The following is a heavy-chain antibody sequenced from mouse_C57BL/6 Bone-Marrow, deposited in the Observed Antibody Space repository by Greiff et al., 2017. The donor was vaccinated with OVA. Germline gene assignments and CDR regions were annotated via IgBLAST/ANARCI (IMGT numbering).Heavy chain of an antibody. Sequence: VQLQQSGAELVRPGASVKLSCTASGFNIQDDYMHWVKQRPEQGLEWIGWIDPENGDTEYASKFQGKTTITADTSSNTAYLQLSSLTSEDAAVYYCTPIFVYGTGSYWYFDVWGTGTTVTVSS. CDR1: GFNIQDDY. J-gene: IGHJ1*03. CDR3: TPIFVYGTGSYWYFDV. CDR2: IDPENGDT. D-gene: IGHD2-1*01. V-gene: IGHV14-4*01.